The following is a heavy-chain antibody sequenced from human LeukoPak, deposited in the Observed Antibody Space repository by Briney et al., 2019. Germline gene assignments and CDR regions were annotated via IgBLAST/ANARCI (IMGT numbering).Heavy chain of an antibody. CDR2: IKQDGSEK. V-gene: IGHV3-7*01. J-gene: IGHJ4*02. Sequence: GGSLRLSCAASGFTFSRYWMSWVRQAPGKGLEWVANIKQDGSEKYYVDSVKGRFTISRDNAKNSLYLQMNSLRAEDTAVYYCAREVTYYDILTGYSPPPFDYWGQGTLVTVSS. CDR1: GFTFSRYW. D-gene: IGHD3-9*01. CDR3: AREVTYYDILTGYSPPPFDY.